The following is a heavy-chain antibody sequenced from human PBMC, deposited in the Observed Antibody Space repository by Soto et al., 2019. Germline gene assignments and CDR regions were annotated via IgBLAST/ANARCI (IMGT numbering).Heavy chain of an antibody. D-gene: IGHD3-10*01. CDR1: GFTFSSYA. CDR2: ISGSGGST. J-gene: IGHJ5*02. V-gene: IGHV3-23*01. CDR3: AKEDYYGSGSYYKRDWFDP. Sequence: EVQLLESGGGLVQPGGSLRLSCAASGFTFSSYAMSWVRQAPGKGLEWVSAISGSGGSTYYADSVKGRFTISRDNSKNTLYLQINSLRAEETAVYYCAKEDYYGSGSYYKRDWFDPWGQGTLVTVSS.